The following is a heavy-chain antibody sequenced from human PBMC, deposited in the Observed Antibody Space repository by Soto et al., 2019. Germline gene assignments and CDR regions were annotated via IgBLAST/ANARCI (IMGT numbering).Heavy chain of an antibody. CDR1: GFTFSYYY. V-gene: IGHV3-11*06. D-gene: IGHD6-13*01. Sequence: PGGSLRLSCAASGFTFSYYYMSWMRQVPGKGLEWVAYISGTSDSIPYADSVKGRFTISRDNAKNSLYLQMNSLRAEDTAVYYCARVAVLTAAGTTDYWGQGTLVTVSS. CDR2: ISGTSDSI. J-gene: IGHJ4*02. CDR3: ARVAVLTAAGTTDY.